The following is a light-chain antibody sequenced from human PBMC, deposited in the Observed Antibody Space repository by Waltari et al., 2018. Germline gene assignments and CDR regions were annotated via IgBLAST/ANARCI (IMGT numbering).Light chain of an antibody. CDR2: DAS. J-gene: IGKJ1*01. V-gene: IGKV3-20*01. CDR1: QSVGKA. Sequence: EIVLRQSPGTLSLSPGERATLSCRASQSVGKALVWYQQKPGQAPRLVIYDASTRATGIPDRFSGSGFGTDFSLTISRVEPEDFAVYYCQKYERLPATFGQGTKVQIK. CDR3: QKYERLPAT.